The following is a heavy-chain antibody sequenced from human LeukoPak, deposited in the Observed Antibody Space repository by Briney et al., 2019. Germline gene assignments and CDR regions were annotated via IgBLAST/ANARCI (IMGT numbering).Heavy chain of an antibody. CDR1: GFSFSDYY. V-gene: IGHV3-11*01. D-gene: IGHD6-19*01. CDR3: AKDSRSSGWYNWFDP. J-gene: IGHJ5*02. CDR2: ISSSGSTI. Sequence: GGSLRLSCAASGFSFSDYYMGWIRQAPGKGLDWVSYISSSGSTIYYADSVKGRFTISRDNSKNTLYLQMNRLRAEDTAIYYCAKDSRSSGWYNWFDPWGQGTLVTVSS.